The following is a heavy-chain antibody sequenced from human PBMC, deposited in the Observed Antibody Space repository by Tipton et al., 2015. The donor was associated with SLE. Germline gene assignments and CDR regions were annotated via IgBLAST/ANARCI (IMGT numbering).Heavy chain of an antibody. J-gene: IGHJ2*01. D-gene: IGHD2-21*02. CDR1: GFTFSDYY. CDR3: AREGDSVWYFDL. CDR2: IYYSGST. V-gene: IGHV4-30-4*08. Sequence: LRLSCAASGFTFSDYYMSWIRQAPGKGLEWIGYIYYSGSTYYNSSLKSRVTISVDTSKNQFSLKLRSVTAADTAVYYCAREGDSVWYFDLWGRGTLVTVSS.